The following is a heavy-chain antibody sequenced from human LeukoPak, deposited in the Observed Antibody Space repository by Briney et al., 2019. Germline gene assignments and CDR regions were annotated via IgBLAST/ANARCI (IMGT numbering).Heavy chain of an antibody. D-gene: IGHD1-14*01. J-gene: IGHJ4*02. Sequence: ASVKVSCKASGYTFTGYYMHWVRQAPGQGLEWMGWINPNSGGTNFAQKFQGRVTMTRDTSISTAYMELSRLRSDATALYYCARENRGGTSISSHIYYFDYWGQGTLVTVSS. CDR2: INPNSGGT. CDR3: ARENRGGTSISSHIYYFDY. CDR1: GYTFTGYY. V-gene: IGHV1-2*02.